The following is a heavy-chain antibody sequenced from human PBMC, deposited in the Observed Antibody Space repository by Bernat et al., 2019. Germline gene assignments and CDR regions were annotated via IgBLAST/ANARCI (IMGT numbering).Heavy chain of an antibody. CDR3: ARDGCPRSSGCYIYNWFDA. D-gene: IGHD2-2*02. Sequence: QVQLVESGGGVVQPGTSLRLSCAASGFTFSNYGMHWVRQAPGKGLEWVAVIRFAGTMIFYADSVKGRFTIYKDDSKNTLYLQMDSLRDEDTDLYYCARDGCPRSSGCYIYNWFDAWGQGTLVTVSS. CDR2: IRFAGTMI. CDR1: GFTFSNYG. V-gene: IGHV3-33*01. J-gene: IGHJ5*02.